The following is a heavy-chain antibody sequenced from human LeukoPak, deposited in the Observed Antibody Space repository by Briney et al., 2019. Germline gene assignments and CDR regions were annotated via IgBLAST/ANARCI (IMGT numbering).Heavy chain of an antibody. V-gene: IGHV3-23*01. CDR3: AKDPRDIVVVVAATVFDY. Sequence: PGGSLRLSCAASGFTFSSYAMSWVRQAPGKGLEWVSAISGSGGSTYYADSVKGRFTISRDNSKNTLYLQMNSLRAEDTAVYYCAKDPRDIVVVVAATVFDYWGQGTLVTVSS. D-gene: IGHD2-15*01. J-gene: IGHJ4*02. CDR1: GFTFSSYA. CDR2: ISGSGGST.